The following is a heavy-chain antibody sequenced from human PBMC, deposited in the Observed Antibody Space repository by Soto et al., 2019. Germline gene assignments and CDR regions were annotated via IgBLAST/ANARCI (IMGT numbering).Heavy chain of an antibody. CDR3: ARESPTMVGYYFDY. D-gene: IGHD3-10*01. CDR2: IYYSGST. CDR1: GGSISSGGYY. Sequence: ASETLSLTCTVSGGSISSGGYYWSWIRQHPGKGLEWIGYIYYSGSTYYNPSLKSRVTISVDTSKNQFSLKLSSVTAADTAVYYCARESPTMVGYYFDYWGQGTLVTVSS. V-gene: IGHV4-31*03. J-gene: IGHJ4*02.